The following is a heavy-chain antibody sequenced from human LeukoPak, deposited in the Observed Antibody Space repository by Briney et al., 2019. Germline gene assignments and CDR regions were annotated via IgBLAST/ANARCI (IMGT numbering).Heavy chain of an antibody. CDR2: ISSSSSYI. Sequence: PGGSLRLSCAASGFTFSSYSMNWVRQAPGKGLEWVSSISSSSSYIYYADSVKGRFTISRDNAKNSLYLQMNSLRAEDTAVYYCAKPSSARGAAAAFDIWGQGTMVTVSS. D-gene: IGHD6-13*01. CDR3: AKPSSARGAAAAFDI. J-gene: IGHJ3*02. V-gene: IGHV3-21*01. CDR1: GFTFSSYS.